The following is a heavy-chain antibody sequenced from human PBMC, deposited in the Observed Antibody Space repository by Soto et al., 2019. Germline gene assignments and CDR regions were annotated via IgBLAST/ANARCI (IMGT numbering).Heavy chain of an antibody. CDR1: GFIFSSFS. CDR3: ARDPGDPIYYYYYMDV. V-gene: IGHV3-48*04. D-gene: IGHD4-17*01. CDR2: ISSSSSTI. J-gene: IGHJ6*03. Sequence: PGGSLRLSCAASGFIFSSFSMNWVRQAPGKGLEWISYISSSSSTIYNADSVKGRFAVSRDNAKNTLYLQMNSLRAEDTAVYYCARDPGDPIYYYYYMDVWGKGTTVTVSS.